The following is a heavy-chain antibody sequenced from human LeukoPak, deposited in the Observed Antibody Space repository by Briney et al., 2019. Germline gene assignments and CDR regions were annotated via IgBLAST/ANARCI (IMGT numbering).Heavy chain of an antibody. CDR1: GYTFTGYY. J-gene: IGHJ4*02. Sequence: GESLKISCKGSGYTFTGYYMHWVRQAPGRGLEWMGWINPNSGGTNYAQKFQGRVTMTRDTSISTAYMELSRLRSDDTAVYYCARVGRSYFDYWGQGTLVTVSS. V-gene: IGHV1-2*02. CDR2: INPNSGGT. CDR3: ARVGRSYFDY. D-gene: IGHD1-26*01.